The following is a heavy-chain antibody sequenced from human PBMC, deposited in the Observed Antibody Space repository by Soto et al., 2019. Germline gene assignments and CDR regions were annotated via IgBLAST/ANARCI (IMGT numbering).Heavy chain of an antibody. CDR2: IYYSGST. J-gene: IGHJ5*02. D-gene: IGHD2-2*01. CDR3: ASHAAAPSNNWFDP. Sequence: SETLSLTCTVSGGSISSYYWSWIRQPPGKGLEWIGYIYYSGSTNYNPSLKSRVTISVDTSKNQVSLKLSSVTAADTAVYYCASHAAAPSNNWFDPWGQGTLVTVSS. V-gene: IGHV4-59*08. CDR1: GGSISSYY.